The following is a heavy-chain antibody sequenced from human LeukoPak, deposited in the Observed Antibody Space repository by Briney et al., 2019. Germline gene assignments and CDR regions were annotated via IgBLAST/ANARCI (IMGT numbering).Heavy chain of an antibody. Sequence: KPSQTLSLTCAISGDSVSSISVAWNWIRQSPSRGLEWLGRTYYRSKWYYEYAVSVKSRINISPDTSKNQFSLQLTSVTPEDTAVYYCSLARSDYHYGMDVWGQGTTVTVSS. J-gene: IGHJ6*02. CDR3: SLARSDYHYGMDV. V-gene: IGHV6-1*01. CDR2: TYYRSKWYY. CDR1: GDSVSSISVA.